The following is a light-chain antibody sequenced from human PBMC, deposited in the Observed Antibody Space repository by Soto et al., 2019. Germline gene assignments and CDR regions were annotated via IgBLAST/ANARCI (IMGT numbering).Light chain of an antibody. CDR3: RQYAKAPLT. V-gene: IGKV3-11*01. J-gene: IGKJ5*01. Sequence: EIVLSQSPATLSLSPGERATLSCRASQSVGSCLAWCQQKPGQPPSRLIYDSSNRATGIPARFSGSGSGTDFTLTISSLEPEDFAVYYCRQYAKAPLTFGQGTGLEIK. CDR2: DSS. CDR1: QSVGSC.